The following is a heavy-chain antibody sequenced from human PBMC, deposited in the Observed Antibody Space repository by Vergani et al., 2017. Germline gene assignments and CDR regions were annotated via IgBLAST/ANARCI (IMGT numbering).Heavy chain of an antibody. CDR3: ARGADLRFLKNWFDP. V-gene: IGHV1-46*02. Sequence: QVQLVQSGAAVKKPGASVKLSCKSSGYIFNSYYMHWVRQAPGQGLEWMGVINLTGDTTNYAPSFQGRVTMTMNTSTSTVYMELGSLRSDDTAVYYCARGADLRFLKNWFDPWGQGTLVTVSS. CDR1: GYIFNSYY. CDR2: INLTGDTT. D-gene: IGHD3-3*01. J-gene: IGHJ5*02.